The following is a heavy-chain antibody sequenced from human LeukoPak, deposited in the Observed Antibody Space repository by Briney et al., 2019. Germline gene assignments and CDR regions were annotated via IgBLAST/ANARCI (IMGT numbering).Heavy chain of an antibody. D-gene: IGHD4-17*01. J-gene: IGHJ6*02. CDR3: ARGTVTMGAYGMDV. CDR2: ISSSSSTI. Sequence: GGSLRLSCAASGFTFSSYSMNWVRQAPGKGLEWVSYISSSSSTIYYADSVKGRFTISRDNAKNSLYLQVNSLRAGDTAVYYCARGTVTMGAYGMDVWGQGTTVTVSS. V-gene: IGHV3-48*01. CDR1: GFTFSSYS.